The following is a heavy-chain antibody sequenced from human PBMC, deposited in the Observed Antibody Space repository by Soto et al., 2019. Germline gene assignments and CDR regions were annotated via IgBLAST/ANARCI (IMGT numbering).Heavy chain of an antibody. CDR3: ARHRGEQWTKITMIVVVIPFIYFDP. Sequence: PSETLSLTCTVSGGSISSSSYYWGWIRQPPGKGLEWIGSIYYSGSTYYNPSLKSRVTISVDTSKNQFSLKLSSVTAADTAVYYCARHRGEQWTKITMIVVVIPFIYFDPWGQGTLVTVSS. CDR2: IYYSGST. CDR1: GGSISSSSYY. J-gene: IGHJ5*02. V-gene: IGHV4-39*01. D-gene: IGHD3-22*01.